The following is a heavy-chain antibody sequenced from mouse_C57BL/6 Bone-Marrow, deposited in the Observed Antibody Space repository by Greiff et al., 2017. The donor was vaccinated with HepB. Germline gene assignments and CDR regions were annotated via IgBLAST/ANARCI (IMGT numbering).Heavy chain of an antibody. D-gene: IGHD2-10*02. V-gene: IGHV5-9-1*02. CDR1: GFTFSSYA. CDR3: TRYGNYFLDY. J-gene: IGHJ2*01. Sequence: EVQGVESGEGLVKPGGSLKLSCAASGFTFSSYAMSWVRQTPEKRLEWVAYISSGGDYIYYADTVKGRFTIARDNARTTLYLQMSSLKSEDTAMYYCTRYGNYFLDYGGQGTTLTVSS. CDR2: ISSGGDYI.